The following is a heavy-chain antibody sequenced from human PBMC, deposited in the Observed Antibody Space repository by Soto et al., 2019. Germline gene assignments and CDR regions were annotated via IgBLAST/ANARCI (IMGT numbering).Heavy chain of an antibody. D-gene: IGHD3-16*01. CDR3: ARDLGGYPYGMDV. V-gene: IGHV3-11*06. J-gene: IGHJ6*02. CDR2: ISSRGGYT. CDR1: GFTFSDYY. Sequence: PGGSLGLSFSASGFTFSDYYMSWIRQAPGKGLEWVSYISSRGGYTNYADSVKGRFTISRDNPKNSLYLQMNSLRAEDTAVYYCARDLGGYPYGMDVWGQGTTVTVSS.